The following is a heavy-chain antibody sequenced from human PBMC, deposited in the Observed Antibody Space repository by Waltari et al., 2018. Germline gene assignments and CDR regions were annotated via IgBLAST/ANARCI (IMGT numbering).Heavy chain of an antibody. J-gene: IGHJ6*03. V-gene: IGHV4-31*03. CDR2: INYSGGN. CDR1: GGSISSGGYY. Sequence: QVQLQESGPGLVKPSQTLSLTCTVSGGSISSGGYYWSWIRQHPGKGLEWIGYINYSGGNYYNPSLKSRVTISVDTSKNQFSLKLSSVTAADTAVYYCARGGGDFTQVYYYMDVWGKGTTVTVSS. D-gene: IGHD3-10*01. CDR3: ARGGGDFTQVYYYMDV.